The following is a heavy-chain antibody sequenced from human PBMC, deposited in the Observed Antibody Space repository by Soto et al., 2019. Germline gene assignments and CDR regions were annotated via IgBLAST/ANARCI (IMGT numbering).Heavy chain of an antibody. J-gene: IGHJ4*02. CDR3: ATGGTTVTRRFDY. CDR2: ITPIFDTT. CDR1: GGGFSTYA. Sequence: SVKVSCKXSGGGFSTYAITWVRQAPGQGLEWMGGITPIFDTTNYAQKFQGRVTITADESTTTVHMELTSLTSEDTAVYYCATGGTTVTRRFDYWGQGTLVTVFS. V-gene: IGHV1-69*13. D-gene: IGHD4-17*01.